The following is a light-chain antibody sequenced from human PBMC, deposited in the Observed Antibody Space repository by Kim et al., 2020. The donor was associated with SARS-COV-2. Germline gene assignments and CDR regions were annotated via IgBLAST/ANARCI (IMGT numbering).Light chain of an antibody. CDR3: QQYNNWPPDT. CDR2: GAS. J-gene: IGKJ5*01. Sequence: EIVMTQSPATLSVSPGERATLSCRASQSVSSNLAWYQQKPGQAPRLLIYGASTRATGIPARFSGSGSGTEFTLTISSLQSEDFAVYYCQQYNNWPPDTFGQGTRREI. CDR1: QSVSSN. V-gene: IGKV3-15*01.